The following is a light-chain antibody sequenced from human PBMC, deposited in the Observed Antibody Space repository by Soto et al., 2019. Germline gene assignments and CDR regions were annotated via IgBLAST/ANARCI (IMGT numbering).Light chain of an antibody. CDR3: QKCYSSPLT. Sequence: EIVLTQSPATLSLSPVERATLSCRASQSVSSYLAWYQQKPGQAPRLLIYGASSRATGIPDRFSGGGSGTDFTLTISSLQPEDFATYYCQKCYSSPLTCGGGTKVDIK. J-gene: IGKJ4*01. V-gene: IGKV3-11*01. CDR1: QSVSSY. CDR2: GAS.